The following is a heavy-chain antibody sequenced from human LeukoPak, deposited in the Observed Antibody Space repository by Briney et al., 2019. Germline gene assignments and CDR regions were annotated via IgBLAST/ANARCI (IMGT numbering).Heavy chain of an antibody. J-gene: IGHJ3*02. CDR2: ISSNGGST. Sequence: PGGSLRLSCAASGFTFSSYAMHWVRQAPGKGLEYVSAISSNGGSTYYANSVKGRFTISRDNSKNTLYLQMGSLRAEDMAVYYCARDGLYSSGWYPLYRSPNDAFDIWGQGTMVTVSS. CDR3: ARDGLYSSGWYPLYRSPNDAFDI. V-gene: IGHV3-64*01. CDR1: GFTFSSYA. D-gene: IGHD6-19*01.